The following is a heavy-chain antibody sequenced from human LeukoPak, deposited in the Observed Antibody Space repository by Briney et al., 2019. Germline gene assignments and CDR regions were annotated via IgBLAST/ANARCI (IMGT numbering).Heavy chain of an antibody. Sequence: PSETLSLTCAVYGGSFSGYYWSWVRQAPGKGLEWVSAISGSGGSTYYADSVKGRFTISRDNSKNTLYLQMNSLRAEDTAVYYCAKAQDIVLMVYASNPYYYYGMDVWGQGTTVTVSS. CDR2: ISGSGGST. CDR1: GGSFSGYY. D-gene: IGHD2-8*01. CDR3: AKAQDIVLMVYASNPYYYYGMDV. V-gene: IGHV3-23*01. J-gene: IGHJ6*02.